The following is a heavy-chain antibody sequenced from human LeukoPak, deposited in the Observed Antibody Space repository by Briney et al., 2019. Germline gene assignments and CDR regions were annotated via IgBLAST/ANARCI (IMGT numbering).Heavy chain of an antibody. J-gene: IGHJ6*03. Sequence: SQTLSLTCTVYGGSISSGSYYWSWIRQPAGKGLEWIGRIYTSGSTNYNPSLKSRVTISVDTSKNQFSLKLSSVTAADTAVYYCARIPSYYYYMDVWGKGTTVTVSS. CDR1: GGSISSGSYY. CDR3: ARIPSYYYYMDV. V-gene: IGHV4-61*02. CDR2: IYTSGST.